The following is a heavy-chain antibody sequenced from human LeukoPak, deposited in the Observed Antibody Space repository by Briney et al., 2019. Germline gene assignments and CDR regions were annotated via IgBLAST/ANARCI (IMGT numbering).Heavy chain of an antibody. V-gene: IGHV3-7*01. Sequence: GGSLRLSCTASGFTFSSYWMTWVRQAPGKGLEWVANIKQDGSEKYYVDSVKGPFTISRDNAKTSLYLQMNSLRAEDTAVYYCARDPSLSYWGQGTLVTVSS. CDR3: ARDPSLSY. D-gene: IGHD3-10*01. CDR1: GFTFSSYW. CDR2: IKQDGSEK. J-gene: IGHJ4*02.